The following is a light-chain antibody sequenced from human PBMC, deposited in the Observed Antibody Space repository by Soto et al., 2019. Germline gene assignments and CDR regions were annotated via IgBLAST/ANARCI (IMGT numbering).Light chain of an antibody. CDR2: KAS. CDR1: QSISSW. V-gene: IGKV1-5*03. J-gene: IGKJ3*01. Sequence: DIQMTQSPSTLSASVGDRVTMTCRASQSISSWLAWHQQKAGKAPKLLIYKASSLESGVPSRFSGDGSGTEFTLTISSLQPGDFAIYYCQQYDDYPLTFGPGTKLGIK. CDR3: QQYDDYPLT.